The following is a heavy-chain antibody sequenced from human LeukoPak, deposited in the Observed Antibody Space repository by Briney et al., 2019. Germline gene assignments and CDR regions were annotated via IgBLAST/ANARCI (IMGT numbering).Heavy chain of an antibody. D-gene: IGHD6-19*01. CDR3: ARDFRVAGTP. CDR2: ISYDGSNK. Sequence: SCKASGYTFTGYYMHWVRQAPGKGLEWVAVISYDGSNKYYADSVKGRFTISRDNSKNTLYLQMNSLRAEDTAVYYCARDFRVAGTPWGQGTLVTVSS. V-gene: IGHV3-30-3*01. CDR1: GYTFTGYY. J-gene: IGHJ4*02.